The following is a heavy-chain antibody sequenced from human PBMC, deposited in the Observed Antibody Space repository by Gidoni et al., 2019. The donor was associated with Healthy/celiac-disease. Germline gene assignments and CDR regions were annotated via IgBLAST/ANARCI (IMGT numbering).Heavy chain of an antibody. V-gene: IGHV3-23*01. J-gene: IGHJ6*02. CDR2: ISGSGGST. CDR3: ARRLGYCSSTSCHYYYYYGMDV. Sequence: EVQLLESGGGLVQPGGSLRLSCAASGSTFSSYAISWVRQAPGKGREWVSAISGSGGSTYYADSVKGLFTISRDNSKNTLYLQMNSLRAEDTAVYYCARRLGYCSSTSCHYYYYYGMDVWGQGTTVTVSS. CDR1: GSTFSSYA. D-gene: IGHD2-2*01.